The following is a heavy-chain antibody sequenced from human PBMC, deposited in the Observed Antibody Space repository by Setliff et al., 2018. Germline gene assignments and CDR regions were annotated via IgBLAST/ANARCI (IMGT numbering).Heavy chain of an antibody. D-gene: IGHD3-16*02. CDR1: GGSISSYY. CDR2: IYYSGST. V-gene: IGHV4-59*01. Sequence: ETLSLTCTVSGGSISSYYWSWIRQPPGKGLEWIGYIYYSGSTNYNPSLKSRVTISVDTSKNQFSLKLSSVTAADTAVYYCARESPLDDYVWGSYRSYYFDYWGQGTLVTSPQ. CDR3: ARESPLDDYVWGSYRSYYFDY. J-gene: IGHJ4*02.